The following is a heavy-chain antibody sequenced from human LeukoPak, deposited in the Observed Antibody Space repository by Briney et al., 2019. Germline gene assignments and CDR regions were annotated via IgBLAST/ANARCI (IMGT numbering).Heavy chain of an antibody. D-gene: IGHD3-10*02. J-gene: IGHJ4*02. CDR3: ARADSKLFGGFDY. CDR1: GGSISSYY. Sequence: SETLSLTCTVSGGSISSYYWSWIRQPPGKGLEWIGYIYYSGSTNYNPSLKSRVTISVDTSKNQFSLKLSSVTAADKAVYYCARADSKLFGGFDYWGQGTLVTVSS. CDR2: IYYSGST. V-gene: IGHV4-59*01.